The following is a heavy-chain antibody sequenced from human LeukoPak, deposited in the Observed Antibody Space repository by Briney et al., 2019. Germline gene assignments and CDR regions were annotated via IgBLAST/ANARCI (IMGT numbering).Heavy chain of an antibody. J-gene: IGHJ4*02. CDR2: ISSSSSYI. CDR1: GFTFSSYS. V-gene: IGHV3-21*01. D-gene: IGHD3-16*02. Sequence: GGSLRLSCAASGFTFSSYSMTWVRQAPGKGLEWVSSISSSSSYIYYADSVKGRFTISRDNAKNSLYLQMNSLRAEDTAVYYCARDKRMITFGGVIVVWGQGTLVTVSS. CDR3: ARDKRMITFGGVIVV.